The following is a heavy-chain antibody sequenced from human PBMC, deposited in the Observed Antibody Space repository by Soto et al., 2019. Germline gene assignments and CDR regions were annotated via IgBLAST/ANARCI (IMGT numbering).Heavy chain of an antibody. CDR1: GFSIGSNHW. D-gene: IGHD2-2*01. V-gene: IGHV4-28*01. J-gene: IGHJ4*02. CDR2: MYYSGTT. Sequence: SETVSLTCAVSGFSIGSNHWLGWLQQPPLKGLEWSGNMYYSGTTKFNPSLKSRVTMSIDGAGNQFSLRLSSVTAADTAVYYYARKERKPAAIWNWGQGTLVTVSS. CDR3: ARKERKPAAIWN.